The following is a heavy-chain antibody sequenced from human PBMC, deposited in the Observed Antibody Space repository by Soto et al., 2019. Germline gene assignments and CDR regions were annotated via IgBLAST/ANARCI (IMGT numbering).Heavy chain of an antibody. D-gene: IGHD1-26*01. CDR3: ARGSVGAATLFDD. CDR2: IYYSGST. V-gene: IGHV4-31*03. J-gene: IGHJ4*02. Sequence: QVQLQESGPGLVKPSQTLSLTCTVSGGSISSGGYYWSWIRQHPGKGLEWIGYIYYSGSTYYNPSLKSRVTISLDTFKNHSSLKLSSVTAADTAVYYCARGSVGAATLFDDWGQGTLVTVSS. CDR1: GGSISSGGYY.